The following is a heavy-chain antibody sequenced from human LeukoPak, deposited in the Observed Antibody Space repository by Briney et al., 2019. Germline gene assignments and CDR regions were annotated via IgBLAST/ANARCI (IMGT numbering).Heavy chain of an antibody. D-gene: IGHD3-3*01. CDR1: GGSFSGYY. Sequence: PSETLSLTCAVYGGSFSGYYWSWVRQPPGKGLEWIGEIIHTGSTNYNPSLKSRVTISVGTSKTQFSLKLISVTAADTAVYYCALAPVFRPFHYRGQGTLVTVSS. CDR2: IIHTGST. J-gene: IGHJ4*02. CDR3: ALAPVFRPFHY. V-gene: IGHV4-34*12.